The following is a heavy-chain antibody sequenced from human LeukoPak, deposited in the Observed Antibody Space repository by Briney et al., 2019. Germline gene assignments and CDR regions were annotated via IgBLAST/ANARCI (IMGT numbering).Heavy chain of an antibody. CDR3: ARDCAERRGGYCSSSPDY. CDR2: ISGNRKTI. CDR1: GFSFSPYS. Sequence: GGSLRLSCAASGFSFSPYSMNWVRQAPGKGLEWISYISGNRKTIYYADSVKGRFTVSTDNTKNSVYLQMNSLRAEDTAVYYCARDCAERRGGYCSSSPDYWGQGTLVTVSS. V-gene: IGHV3-48*04. D-gene: IGHD2-2*01. J-gene: IGHJ4*02.